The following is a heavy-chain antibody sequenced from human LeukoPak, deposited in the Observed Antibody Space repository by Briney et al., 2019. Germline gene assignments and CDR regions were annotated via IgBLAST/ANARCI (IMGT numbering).Heavy chain of an antibody. CDR1: GFTFSSYA. CDR3: AKDLKYQLLPY. V-gene: IGHV3-23*01. D-gene: IGHD2-2*01. CDR2: ISGSGGST. J-gene: IGHJ4*02. Sequence: GGSLRLSCAASGFTFSSYAMSWVRQAPGKGLEWVSAISGSGGSTYYADSVKGRFTISRDNSKNTLYLQMNSRRAEDTAVYYCAKDLKYQLLPYWGKGTLVTVSS.